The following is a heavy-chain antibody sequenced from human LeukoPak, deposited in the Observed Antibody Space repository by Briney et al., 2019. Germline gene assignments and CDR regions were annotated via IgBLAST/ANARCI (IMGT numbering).Heavy chain of an antibody. J-gene: IGHJ4*02. Sequence: PSETLSLTCAVYGGSFSGYYWSWIRQPPGKGLEWIGEINHSGSTNYNPSLKSRVTISVDTSKNQFSLKLSSVTAADTAVYYCAREGTRDGYTVFDYWGQGTLVTVSS. CDR2: INHSGST. V-gene: IGHV4-34*01. D-gene: IGHD5-24*01. CDR1: GGSFSGYY. CDR3: AREGTRDGYTVFDY.